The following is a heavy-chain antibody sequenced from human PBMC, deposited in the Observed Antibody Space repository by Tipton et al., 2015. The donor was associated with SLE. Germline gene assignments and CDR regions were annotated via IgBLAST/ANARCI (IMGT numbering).Heavy chain of an antibody. CDR1: GGSISFGSYY. V-gene: IGHV4-61*02. Sequence: TLSLTCSVSGGSISFGSYYWSWLRQPPGKGLEWIGRIYNTGSTNYKSSLQSRVTISLDTSNNQFALRLHSVTVADTAVYYCARGGWYMDVWGKGTTVTVSS. D-gene: IGHD2-15*01. J-gene: IGHJ6*03. CDR3: ARGGWYMDV. CDR2: IYNTGST.